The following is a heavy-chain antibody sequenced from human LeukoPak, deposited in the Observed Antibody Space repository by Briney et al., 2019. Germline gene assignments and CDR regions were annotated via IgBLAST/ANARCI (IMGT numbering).Heavy chain of an antibody. CDR3: AREGRGGNWFDP. V-gene: IGHV4-59*01. Sequence: PSETLSLTCTVSGGSISSYYWTWIRQPPGKGPEWIGYVFYSGSTNYNPSLKSRVAISVDTSKNQFSLKLSSVTAADTAMYYCAREGRGGNWFDPWGQGTLVTVSS. CDR1: GGSISSYY. J-gene: IGHJ5*02. CDR2: VFYSGST. D-gene: IGHD5-24*01.